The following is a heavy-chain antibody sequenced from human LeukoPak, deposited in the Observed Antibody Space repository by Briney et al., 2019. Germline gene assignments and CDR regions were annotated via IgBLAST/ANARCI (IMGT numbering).Heavy chain of an antibody. CDR2: FDTEDGET. D-gene: IGHD3-10*01. CDR3: ATDSPSITMVRGVITSPADDAFDI. CDR1: GYTLTELS. J-gene: IGHJ3*02. V-gene: IGHV1-24*01. Sequence: ASVTVSCKVSGYTLTELSMHWVRHGPGKGIEWKGGFDTEDGETIYAQKFQGRVTMTEDTSTDTAYMELSSLRSEDTAVYYCATDSPSITMVRGVITSPADDAFDIWGQGTMVTVSS.